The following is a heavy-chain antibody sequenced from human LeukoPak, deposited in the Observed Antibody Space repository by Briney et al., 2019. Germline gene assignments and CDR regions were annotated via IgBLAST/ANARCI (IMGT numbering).Heavy chain of an antibody. J-gene: IGHJ4*02. D-gene: IGHD1-1*01. V-gene: IGHV3-53*01. CDR3: ARGQNVPA. Sequence: AGGSLRLSCAASGFTVSNIYMNWVRQAPGKGLEWVSVIYSGGSTYYADSVKGRFTISRDNSKNTLYLQMDSLRAEDTAVYHCARGQNVPAWGQGTLVTVSS. CDR2: IYSGGST. CDR1: GFTVSNIY.